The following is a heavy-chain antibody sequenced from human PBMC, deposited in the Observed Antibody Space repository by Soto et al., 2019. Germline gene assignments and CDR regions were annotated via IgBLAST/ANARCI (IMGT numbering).Heavy chain of an antibody. CDR3: ARGDFWSGYLYFDY. CDR2: IWYDGSNK. CDR1: GFTFSSYG. Sequence: PGGSLRLSCAASGFTFSSYGMHWVRQAPGKGLEWVAVIWYDGSNKYYADSVKGRFTISRDNSKNTLYLQMNSLRAEDTAVYYCARGDFWSGYLYFDYWGQGTLVTVSS. J-gene: IGHJ4*02. D-gene: IGHD3-3*01. V-gene: IGHV3-33*01.